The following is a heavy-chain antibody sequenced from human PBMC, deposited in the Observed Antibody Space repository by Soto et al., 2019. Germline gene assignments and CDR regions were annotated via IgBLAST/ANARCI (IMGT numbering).Heavy chain of an antibody. CDR2: IYYSGTT. Sequence: TLSLTCIPSLGSITSGSYYWTWIHQHTGKGLEYLGYIYYSGTTDYNPSLKRRVSISVDTSKNLFSLKMNSVTASDTAVYFCARCGDDCGSRCNLCFQCWGQG. J-gene: IGHJ4*01. D-gene: IGHD2-21*01. CDR3: ARCGDDCGSRCNLCFQC. V-gene: IGHV4-31*03. CDR1: LGSITSGSYY.